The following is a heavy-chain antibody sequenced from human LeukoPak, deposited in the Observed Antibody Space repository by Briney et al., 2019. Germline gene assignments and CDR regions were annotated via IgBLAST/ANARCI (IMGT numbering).Heavy chain of an antibody. Sequence: PGGSLRLSCAASGFTFGDSYMNWIRQAPGKGPEWVSYIRGSSGDTNYIDPVRGRFTVSRDNAKKSLYLQMNSLRAEDTAVYYCVRGARVAAEWGPGTLVTVSS. CDR1: GFTFGDSY. CDR2: IRGSSGDT. J-gene: IGHJ4*02. V-gene: IGHV3-11*05. D-gene: IGHD2-15*01. CDR3: VRGARVAAE.